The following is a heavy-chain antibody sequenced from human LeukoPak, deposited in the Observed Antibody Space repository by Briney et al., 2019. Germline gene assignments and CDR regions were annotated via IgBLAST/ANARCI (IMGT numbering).Heavy chain of an antibody. CDR2: INHSAST. J-gene: IGHJ4*02. D-gene: IGHD3-22*01. CDR3: ARGRGWYYDSSGYDY. Sequence: INHSASTNYNPSLKSRGTISVDKSKNQCSLKLSSVTAADTAVYYCARGRGWYYDSSGYDYWGQGTLVTVSS. V-gene: IGHV4-34*01.